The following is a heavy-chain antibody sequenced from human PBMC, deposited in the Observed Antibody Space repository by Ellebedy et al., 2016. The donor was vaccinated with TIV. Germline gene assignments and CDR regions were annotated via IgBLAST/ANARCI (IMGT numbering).Heavy chain of an antibody. V-gene: IGHV4-4*02. CDR3: ARRYSSSWYWFDL. CDR2: IYYRGNT. Sequence: SETLSLTCAVSGGSVSSSNWWTWVRQPPGKGLEWLGEIYYRGNTNYNPSLKSQVTISVDKSKNQFSLNLKSVTAADTAVYYCARRYSSSWYWFDLWGQGTLVSVSS. D-gene: IGHD6-13*01. CDR1: GGSVSSSNW. J-gene: IGHJ5*02.